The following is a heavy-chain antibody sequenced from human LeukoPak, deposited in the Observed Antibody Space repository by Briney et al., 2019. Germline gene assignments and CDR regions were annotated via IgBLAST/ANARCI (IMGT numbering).Heavy chain of an antibody. CDR2: IIPIFGTA. D-gene: IGHD3-16*02. CDR3: ARGMITFGGVIVHWFDP. J-gene: IGHJ5*02. CDR1: GGTFSSYA. Sequence: GSSVNVSRKASGGTFSSYAISWVRQAPGQGLEWMGGIIPIFGTANYAHKFQGRVNMTRNTSISTARMELSSLRSEDTAVYYCARGMITFGGVIVHWFDPWGQGTLVTVSS. V-gene: IGHV1-69*05.